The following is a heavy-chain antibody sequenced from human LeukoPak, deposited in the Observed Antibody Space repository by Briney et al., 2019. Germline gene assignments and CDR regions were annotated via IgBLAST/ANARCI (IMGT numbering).Heavy chain of an antibody. Sequence: ASVKVSCKASGYTFTSYDINWVRQATGQGLEWMGWMNPNSGNTGYAQKFQGRVTMTRNTSISTAYMELSSLRSEDTAVYYCTTVPIMVRAPHAASDIWGQGTMVTVSS. CDR1: GYTFTSYD. CDR2: MNPNSGNT. D-gene: IGHD3-10*01. J-gene: IGHJ3*02. V-gene: IGHV1-8*01. CDR3: TTVPIMVRAPHAASDI.